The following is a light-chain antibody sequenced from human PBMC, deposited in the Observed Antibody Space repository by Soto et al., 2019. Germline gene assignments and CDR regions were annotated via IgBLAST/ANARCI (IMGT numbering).Light chain of an antibody. V-gene: IGKV3-20*01. CDR3: QQYGNSPRYS. Sequence: EIVLTQSPGPLSLSPGERVTLSCRASQSVSSNYLAWYQQKPGQAPRLLIHGSSSRATGIQDRFSGSGSGIDFTLTISRMEPEDFTVYYFQQYGNSPRYSFGQGTKLEIK. CDR1: QSVSSNY. CDR2: GSS. J-gene: IGKJ2*03.